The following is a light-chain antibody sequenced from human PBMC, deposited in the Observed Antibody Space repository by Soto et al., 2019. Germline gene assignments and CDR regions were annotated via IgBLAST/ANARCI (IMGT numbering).Light chain of an antibody. CDR3: ATGDTSLSGVV. Sequence: QSVLTQPPSASGTPGQRVTISCSGSSSNIGSNYVFWYQHLPGAAPRLLIYNNNLRPSGVPDRFSGSKSSTSASLAISGLRSDDEADYYCATGDTSLSGVVFGGGTKLTVL. CDR1: SSNIGSNY. CDR2: NNN. J-gene: IGLJ2*01. V-gene: IGLV1-47*02.